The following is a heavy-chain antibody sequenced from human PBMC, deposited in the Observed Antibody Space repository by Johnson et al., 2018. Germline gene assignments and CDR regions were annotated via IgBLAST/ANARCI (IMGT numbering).Heavy chain of an antibody. Sequence: EVQLLETGGGLVQPGGSLKLSCAASGFTFSGSAMHWVRQASGKGLEWVGRIRSNANNYATSYGAPVKGRFTISRDDSKDTAYLQINRLKTVDRALYDYTRRYFQDSCRYYQGDYRGQGTRVTGSS. V-gene: IGHV3-73*02. CDR1: GFTFSGSA. CDR2: IRSNANNYAT. D-gene: IGHD3-22*01. J-gene: IGHJ4*02. CDR3: TRRYFQDSCRYYQGDY.